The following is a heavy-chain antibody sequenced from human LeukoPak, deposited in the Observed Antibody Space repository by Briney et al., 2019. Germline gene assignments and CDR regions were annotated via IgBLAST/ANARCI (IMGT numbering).Heavy chain of an antibody. J-gene: IGHJ4*02. Sequence: GRSLRLSCAASGFTFRSYAVHWVRQAPGKGLEWVSIISYDGNNQYYADSVRGRFTISGDNSQNTVSLQMNSLRAEDTAVYYCARGSGYSYNNYFDYWGQGSLVTVSS. CDR3: ARGSGYSYNNYFDY. V-gene: IGHV3-30*04. CDR1: GFTFRSYA. D-gene: IGHD5-24*01. CDR2: ISYDGNNQ.